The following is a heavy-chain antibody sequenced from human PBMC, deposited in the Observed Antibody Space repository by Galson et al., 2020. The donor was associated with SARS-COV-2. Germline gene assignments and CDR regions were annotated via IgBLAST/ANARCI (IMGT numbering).Heavy chain of an antibody. CDR2: IYYSGST. V-gene: IGHV4-39*01. J-gene: IGHJ4*02. CDR1: GGSISSSSYY. D-gene: IGHD3-22*01. Sequence: SETLSLTCTVSGGSISSSSYYWGWIRQPPGKGLEWIGSIYYSGSTYYNPSLKSRVTISVDTSKNQFSLKLSSVTAADTAVYYCARRPGGYYIVFDYWGQGTLVTVSS. CDR3: ARRPGGYYIVFDY.